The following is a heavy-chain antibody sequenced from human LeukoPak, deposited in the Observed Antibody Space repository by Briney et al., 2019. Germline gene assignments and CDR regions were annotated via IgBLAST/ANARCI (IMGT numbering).Heavy chain of an antibody. V-gene: IGHV3-23*01. CDR3: AKGSYYDSSGSFYFDY. CDR2: ISGSGDNT. CDR1: GGSISSYY. D-gene: IGHD3-22*01. J-gene: IGHJ4*02. Sequence: ETLSLTCTVSGGSISSYYWSWVRQAPGKGLEWVSGISGSGDNTYYADSVKGRFTISRDNSKNTLYVQVNSVGTEDTAAYYCAKGSYYDSSGSFYFDYWGQGTLVTVSS.